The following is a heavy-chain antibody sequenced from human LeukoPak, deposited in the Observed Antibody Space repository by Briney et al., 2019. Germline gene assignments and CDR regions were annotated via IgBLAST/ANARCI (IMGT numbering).Heavy chain of an antibody. CDR2: ISSSGSTI. D-gene: IGHD3-3*01. V-gene: IGHV3-48*03. J-gene: IGHJ3*02. CDR3: ARSPIFGVVI. CDR1: GFTFSSYE. Sequence: GGSLRLSCAASGFTFSSYEMNWVRQAPGKGLEWVSYISSSGSTIYYADSVKGRFTISRDNAKSSLYLQMNSLRAEDTAVYYCARSPIFGVVIWGQGTMVTVSS.